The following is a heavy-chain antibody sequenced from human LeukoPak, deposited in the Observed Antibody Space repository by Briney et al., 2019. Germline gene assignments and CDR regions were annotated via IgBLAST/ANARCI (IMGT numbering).Heavy chain of an antibody. CDR3: ARWGCSTTSCYHDY. D-gene: IGHD2-2*01. V-gene: IGHV1-2*02. J-gene: IGHJ4*02. CDR2: INPYTGGT. Sequence: ASVKVSCKASGYTFTDYYIHWVRQAPRQGLEWMAWINPYTGGTNYAQKFQGRVTMTRDTSISTAHMELSRLRSDDTAVYYCARWGCSTTSCYHDYWGQGTLVTVSS. CDR1: GYTFTDYY.